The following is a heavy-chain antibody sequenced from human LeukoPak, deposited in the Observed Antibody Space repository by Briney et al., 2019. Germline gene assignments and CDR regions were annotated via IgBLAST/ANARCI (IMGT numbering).Heavy chain of an antibody. CDR1: GGSLSSGGYY. Sequence: SETLSHTLNVSGGSLSSGGYYWSWIRQHPRKGLEWIGYFYYSGNPYYNPSLKSRVNLSVDTSKNQFSLKLSSVTAADTAVYYCARVVALGGDYDILTGYYGFDYWGQGTLVTVSS. CDR3: ARVVALGGDYDILTGYYGFDY. J-gene: IGHJ4*02. V-gene: IGHV4-31*03. D-gene: IGHD3-9*01. CDR2: FYYSGNP.